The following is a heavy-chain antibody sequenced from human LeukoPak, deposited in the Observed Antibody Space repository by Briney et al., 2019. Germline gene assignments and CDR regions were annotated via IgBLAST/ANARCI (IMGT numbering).Heavy chain of an antibody. Sequence: SETLSLTCTVSDDSITIYYWTWIRQPPGKGLEWIGYIYYSGSTNYNPSLKSRVTISVDTSKNQFSLKLSSVTAADTAVYYCARAPGGYGSGSRGAFDIWGPGTMVTVSS. D-gene: IGHD3-10*01. CDR1: DDSITIYY. V-gene: IGHV4-59*01. J-gene: IGHJ3*02. CDR2: IYYSGST. CDR3: ARAPGGYGSGSRGAFDI.